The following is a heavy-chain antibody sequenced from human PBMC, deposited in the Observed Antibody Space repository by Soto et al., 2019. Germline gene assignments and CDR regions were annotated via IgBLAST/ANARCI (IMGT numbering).Heavy chain of an antibody. Sequence: SLRLSCAPSSFTFSTYCMHWVRQAPGKGLVWVSRIKSDGSITIYADSVKGRFTISRDNAKNTLYLQMNSLRVEDTAVYYCARSDWFDPWGQGTLVTVSS. V-gene: IGHV3-74*01. J-gene: IGHJ5*02. CDR3: ARSDWFDP. CDR1: SFTFSTYC. CDR2: IKSDGSIT.